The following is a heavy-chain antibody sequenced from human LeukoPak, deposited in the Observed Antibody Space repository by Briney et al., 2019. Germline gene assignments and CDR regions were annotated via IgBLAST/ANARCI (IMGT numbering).Heavy chain of an antibody. Sequence: SETLSLTCAVYGGSFSGYYWSWIRQPPGKGLEWIGEIDHSGSTNYNPSLKSRVTISVDTSKNQFSLKLSSVTAADTAVYFCARVGYSYVINDWSRTGLGAYPTKYYYHMDVWGKGTTVTVSS. D-gene: IGHD5-18*01. V-gene: IGHV4-34*01. J-gene: IGHJ6*03. CDR1: GGSFSGYY. CDR2: IDHSGST. CDR3: ARVGYSYVINDWSRTGLGAYPTKYYYHMDV.